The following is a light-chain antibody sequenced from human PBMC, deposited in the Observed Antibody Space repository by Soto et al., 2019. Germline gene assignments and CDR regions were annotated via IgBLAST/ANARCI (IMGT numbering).Light chain of an antibody. CDR2: AAS. V-gene: IGKV1-12*01. Sequence: DILMTQSPSSVSASVGDRVTITCRASQGIGGWLAWYQQKPGKAPRLLIYAASTLQNGVPSRFSGSSSGTVFTLPISSLQPEDFATYFCQQGNFFPYTFGQGTRVEIK. J-gene: IGKJ2*01. CDR1: QGIGGW. CDR3: QQGNFFPYT.